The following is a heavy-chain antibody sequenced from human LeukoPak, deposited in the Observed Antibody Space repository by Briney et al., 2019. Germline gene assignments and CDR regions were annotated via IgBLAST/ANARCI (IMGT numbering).Heavy chain of an antibody. V-gene: IGHV1-18*01. CDR2: ISTYNGNT. CDR3: TRVPELPDY. Sequence: ASVKVSCKASGYTFTSYGISWVRQAPGQGLEWMGWISTYNGNTNYAQNLQGRVTMTTDTSTSTAYMELRSLSSDDTAVYYCTRVPELPDYWGQGTLVTVSS. D-gene: IGHD2-15*01. CDR1: GYTFTSYG. J-gene: IGHJ4*02.